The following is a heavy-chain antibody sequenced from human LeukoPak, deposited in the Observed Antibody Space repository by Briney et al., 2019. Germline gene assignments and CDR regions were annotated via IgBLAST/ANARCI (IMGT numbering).Heavy chain of an antibody. Sequence: SETLSLTCTVSGGSTSSSNFYWGWIRQPPGMGLEWIGGIHYSGNTYYHPSLKSRVTISIDTSKNQFSLKLSSVTAADTAVYYCARLGAGPTYYDFWSGYSSFYFDYWGQGTLVTVSS. CDR2: IHYSGNT. CDR3: ARLGAGPTYYDFWSGYSSFYFDY. V-gene: IGHV4-39*01. CDR1: GGSTSSSNFY. J-gene: IGHJ4*02. D-gene: IGHD3-3*01.